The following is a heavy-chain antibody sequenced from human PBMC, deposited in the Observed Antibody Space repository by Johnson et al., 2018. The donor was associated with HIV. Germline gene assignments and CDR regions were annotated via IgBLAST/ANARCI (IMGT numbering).Heavy chain of an antibody. V-gene: IGHV3-64*01. CDR2: ISSDGGST. CDR1: GFTFSSYA. Sequence: VLLVESGGGLVQPGGSLRLSCAASGFTFSSYAMHWVRQAPGKGLEYVSAISSDGGSTYYANSVKGRFTISRDNSKNTLYLQMGSLRAEDMAVYYCARGGQWLVLGAFDIWGQGTMVTVSS. CDR3: ARGGQWLVLGAFDI. J-gene: IGHJ3*02. D-gene: IGHD6-19*01.